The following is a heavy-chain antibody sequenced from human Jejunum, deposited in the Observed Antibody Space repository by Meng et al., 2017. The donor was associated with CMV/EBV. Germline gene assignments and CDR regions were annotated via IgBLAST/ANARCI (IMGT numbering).Heavy chain of an antibody. CDR2: IYPSGST. V-gene: IGHV4-4*07. CDR1: GDSISSYY. Sequence: QVQLQESGPGLVKPSETLSLTCTVSGDSISSYYWSWIRQPAGKGLEWSGRIYPSGSTNYNPSLKSRITMSLDTSKNQFSLKLTSVTAADTAVYYCARSNYDFWSGHLDYWGQGPLVTVYS. J-gene: IGHJ4*02. CDR3: ARSNYDFWSGHLDY. D-gene: IGHD3-3*01.